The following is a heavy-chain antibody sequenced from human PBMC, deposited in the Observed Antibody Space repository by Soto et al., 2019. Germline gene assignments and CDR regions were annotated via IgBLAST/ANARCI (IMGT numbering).Heavy chain of an antibody. CDR3: AGRY. Sequence: PSETLSLTCTVSGGSISSYYWSWIRQPPGKGLEWIGYIYYSGSTNYNPSLKSRVTISVDTSKNQFSLKLSSVTAADTAVYYCAGRYWGQGTLVTVSS. CDR1: GGSISSYY. J-gene: IGHJ4*02. CDR2: IYYSGST. V-gene: IGHV4-59*08.